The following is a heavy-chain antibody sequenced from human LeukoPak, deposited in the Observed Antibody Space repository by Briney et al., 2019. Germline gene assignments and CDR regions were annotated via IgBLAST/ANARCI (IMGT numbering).Heavy chain of an antibody. D-gene: IGHD6-19*01. CDR1: GFTFSSYW. V-gene: IGHV3-74*01. CDR2: INSDGSST. CDR3: ARWGYSSGWTYYYYYYMDV. Sequence: GGSLRLSCAASGFTFSSYWMHWVRQAPGKGLVWVSRINSDGSSTSYADSVKGRFTISRDNAKNTLYLQMNSLRAEDTAVYYCARWGYSSGWTYYYYYYMDVWAKGPRSPSP. J-gene: IGHJ6*03.